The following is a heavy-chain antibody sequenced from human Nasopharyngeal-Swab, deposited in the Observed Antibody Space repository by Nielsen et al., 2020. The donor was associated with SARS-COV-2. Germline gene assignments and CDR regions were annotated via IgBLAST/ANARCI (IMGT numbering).Heavy chain of an antibody. CDR1: GFTFSDYY. CDR2: ISSSGSTI. J-gene: IGHJ6*02. V-gene: IGHV3-11*04. Sequence: GGSLRLSCAASGFTFSDYYMSWIRQAPGKGLEWVSYISSSGSTIYYADSVKGRFTISRDNAKNSLYLQMNSLRDEDTAVYYCARDLGIAAAGAYGMDVWGQGTTVTVSS. CDR3: ARDLGIAAAGAYGMDV. D-gene: IGHD6-13*01.